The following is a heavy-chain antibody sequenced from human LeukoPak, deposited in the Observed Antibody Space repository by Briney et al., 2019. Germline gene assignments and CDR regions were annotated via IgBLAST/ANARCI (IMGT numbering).Heavy chain of an antibody. CDR2: IYYSGST. CDR1: GGSISSGGYY. Sequence: SETLSLTCTVSGGSISSGGYYWSWIRQHPGKGLEWIGYIYYSGSTNYNPSLKSRVTISVDTSKNQFSLKLSSVTAADTAVYYCARADPTGLFDYWGQGTLVTVSS. D-gene: IGHD3/OR15-3a*01. V-gene: IGHV4-61*08. J-gene: IGHJ4*02. CDR3: ARADPTGLFDY.